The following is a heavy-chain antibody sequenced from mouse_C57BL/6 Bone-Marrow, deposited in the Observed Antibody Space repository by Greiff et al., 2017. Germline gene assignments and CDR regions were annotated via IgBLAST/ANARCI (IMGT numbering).Heavy chain of an antibody. CDR1: GYTFTSYW. CDR2: IYPGSGST. CDR3: ARYGYYNWYFDV. V-gene: IGHV1-55*01. Sequence: QVQLQQPGAELVKPGASVKMSCKASGYTFTSYWITWVKQRPGQGLEWIGDIYPGSGSTNYNEKFKSKATLTVETSSSTAYMQLSSLTSEDSAVYYCARYGYYNWYFDVWGTGTTVTVSS. J-gene: IGHJ1*03. D-gene: IGHD2-3*01.